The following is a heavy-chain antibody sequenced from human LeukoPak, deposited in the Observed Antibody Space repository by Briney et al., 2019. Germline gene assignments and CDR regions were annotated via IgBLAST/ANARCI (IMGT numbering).Heavy chain of an antibody. CDR2: IKPSTGAT. D-gene: IGHD1/OR15-1a*01. CDR1: GYTFTDYY. V-gene: IGHV1-2*02. CDR3: AREFRTPTWSYDAFDL. Sequence: ASVKVSFKASGYTFTDYYLHWMRQAPGQGLEWVGWIKPSTGATNYAQKFQGRVSMTSDTSNSTSYMEMSSLTSDDTAVYYCAREFRTPTWSYDAFDLWGQGTMVTISS. J-gene: IGHJ3*01.